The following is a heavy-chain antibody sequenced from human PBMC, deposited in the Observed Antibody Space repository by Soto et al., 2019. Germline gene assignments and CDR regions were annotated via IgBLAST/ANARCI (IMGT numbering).Heavy chain of an antibody. J-gene: IGHJ4*02. Sequence: SETLSLTCTVSGGSISTYYWSWIRQPPGGTLEWIGYIYASGATTYNPSLESRVTMSVDMPNNEFSLELTSLTAADTAVYYCARSHSFDGSIYHYYFDFWGQGTLVTVYS. D-gene: IGHD3-10*01. CDR1: GGSISTYY. V-gene: IGHV4-59*01. CDR3: ARSHSFDGSIYHYYFDF. CDR2: IYASGAT.